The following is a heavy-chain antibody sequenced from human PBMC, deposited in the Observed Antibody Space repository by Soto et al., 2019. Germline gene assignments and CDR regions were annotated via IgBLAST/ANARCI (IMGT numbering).Heavy chain of an antibody. V-gene: IGHV1-69*13. D-gene: IGHD2-2*01. Sequence: VASVKVSCKASGGTFSSYAISWVRQAPGQGLEWMGGIIPIFGTANYAQKFQGRVTITADESTSTAYMELSSLRSEDTAVYYCARVGCSSTSCYRYWFDPWGQGTLVTVSS. CDR2: IIPIFGTA. J-gene: IGHJ5*02. CDR1: GGTFSSYA. CDR3: ARVGCSSTSCYRYWFDP.